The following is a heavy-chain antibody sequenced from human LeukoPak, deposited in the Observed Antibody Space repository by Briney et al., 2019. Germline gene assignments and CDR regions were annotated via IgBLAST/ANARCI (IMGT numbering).Heavy chain of an antibody. CDR1: GYSNSSGYY. Sequence: SETLSLTCTVSGYSNSSGYYWGWIRQPPGKGLQWIGSIYHSGGTYYNPSLKSRVTISVDTSKNQFSLKLSSVTAADTAVYYCARLFDYWGQGTLVTVSS. J-gene: IGHJ4*02. CDR3: ARLFDY. CDR2: IYHSGGT. V-gene: IGHV4-38-2*02.